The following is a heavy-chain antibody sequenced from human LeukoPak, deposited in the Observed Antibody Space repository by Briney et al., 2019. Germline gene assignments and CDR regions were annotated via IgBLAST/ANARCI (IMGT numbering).Heavy chain of an antibody. CDR1: GFSFSDYA. CDR2: ISFDGSAK. Sequence: PGGSLRLSCAASGFSFSDYAMHWVRQAPGNGLEWVTVISFDGSAKYYSDSVKGRFTISRDNSKNTLYLQMNSLRVEDTAVYYCARTFWDKSNGYDYFFDYWDQGSLVTVSS. CDR3: ARTFWDKSNGYDYFFDY. J-gene: IGHJ4*02. D-gene: IGHD5-12*01. V-gene: IGHV3-30*04.